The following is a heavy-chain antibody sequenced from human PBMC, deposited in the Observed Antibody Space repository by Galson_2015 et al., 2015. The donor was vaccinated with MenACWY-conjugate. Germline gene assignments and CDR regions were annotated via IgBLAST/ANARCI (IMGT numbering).Heavy chain of an antibody. CDR3: ARDRIAVAGDNFDY. Sequence: ETLSHTCTVSGGSISSSSYYWGWIRQPPGKGLEWIGSIYYSGSTYYNPSLKSRVTISVDTSKNQFSLKLSSVTAADTAVYYCARDRIAVAGDNFDYWGQGTLVTVSS. CDR2: IYYSGST. D-gene: IGHD6-19*01. V-gene: IGHV4-39*07. J-gene: IGHJ4*02. CDR1: GGSISSSSYY.